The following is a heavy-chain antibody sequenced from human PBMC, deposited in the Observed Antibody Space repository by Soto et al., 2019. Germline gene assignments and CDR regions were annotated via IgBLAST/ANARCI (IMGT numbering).Heavy chain of an antibody. J-gene: IGHJ4*02. D-gene: IGHD4-17*01. CDR2: IYHSGST. Sequence: SETLSLTCAVSGGSISSGGYSWSWIRQPPGKGLEWIGYIYHSGSTYYNPSLKSRVTISVDRSKNQFSLKLSSVTAADTAVYYCASATVTTLNFDYRGQGTLVTVSS. CDR1: GGSISSGGYS. CDR3: ASATVTTLNFDY. V-gene: IGHV4-30-2*01.